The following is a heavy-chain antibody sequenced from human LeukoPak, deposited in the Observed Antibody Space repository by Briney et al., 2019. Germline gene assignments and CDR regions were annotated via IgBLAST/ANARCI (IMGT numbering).Heavy chain of an antibody. CDR1: GFTFSNYD. V-gene: IGHV3-69-1*01. CDR3: ARDRPNYYDSSGYPTGWYNWFDP. CDR2: IGAGRP. J-gene: IGHJ5*02. D-gene: IGHD3-22*01. Sequence: GGSLRLSCTASGFTFSNYDMSWVRLAPGKGLEWVSSIGAGRPFYADSVKGRFTISRDNAKNSLYLQMNSLRAEDTAVYYCARDRPNYYDSSGYPTGWYNWFDPWGQGTLVTVSS.